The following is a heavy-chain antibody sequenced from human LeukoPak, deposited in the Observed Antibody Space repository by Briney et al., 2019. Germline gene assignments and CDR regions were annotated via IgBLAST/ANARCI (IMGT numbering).Heavy chain of an antibody. D-gene: IGHD5-24*01. CDR3: ARDHNYAFDI. Sequence: PGGSPRLSCAASGFTFSSYEMNWVRQAPGKGLEWVSYISSSGSTIYYADSVKGRFTISRDNAKNSLYLQMNSLRAEDTALYYCARDHNYAFDIWGQGTMVTVSS. J-gene: IGHJ3*02. CDR2: ISSSGSTI. CDR1: GFTFSSYE. V-gene: IGHV3-48*03.